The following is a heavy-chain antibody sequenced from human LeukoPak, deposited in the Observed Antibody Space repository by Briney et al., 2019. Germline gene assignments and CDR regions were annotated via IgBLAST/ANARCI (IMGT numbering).Heavy chain of an antibody. J-gene: IGHJ4*02. CDR1: GFTFSSFW. D-gene: IGHD3-3*01. V-gene: IGHV3-7*01. CDR3: ARDHYDFWSGYYKGMYYFDY. CDR2: MNIDGSEK. Sequence: GGSLRLSCAASGFTFSSFWMGWVRQTPGKRLEWVANMNIDGSEKYYADSVKGRFTISRDNSKNTLYLQMNSLRAEDTAVYYCARDHYDFWSGYYKGMYYFDYWGQGTLVTVSS.